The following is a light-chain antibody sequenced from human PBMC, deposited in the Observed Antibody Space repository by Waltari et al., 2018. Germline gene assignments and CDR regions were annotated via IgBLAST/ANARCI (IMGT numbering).Light chain of an antibody. V-gene: IGLV1-40*01. CDR1: WSNLGAGYD. CDR3: QSYDTKVGVV. CDR2: GVN. J-gene: IGLJ2*01. Sequence: QSVLTQPPSVSGAPGQRVPIPCPCRWSNLGAGYDVPWYQQLPGKAPTLLVYGVNTRPPGVPDRFFGSKSGTSASLAIPGLQPEDEADYYCQSYDTKVGVVFGGGSKLTVL.